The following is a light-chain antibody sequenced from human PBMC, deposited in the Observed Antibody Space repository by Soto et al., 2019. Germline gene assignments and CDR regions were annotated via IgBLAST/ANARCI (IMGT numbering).Light chain of an antibody. CDR2: DAS. Sequence: EIVLTQSQATLSLSPGESATLSCGASQRVSNNYLAWYQQKPGLAPRLLIYDASSRATGIPDRFTGSGSGIDFTLAISRLEPDDFAEYYCQKYGNTPLTFGGGTKVDIK. CDR1: QRVSNNY. J-gene: IGKJ4*01. V-gene: IGKV3D-20*01. CDR3: QKYGNTPLT.